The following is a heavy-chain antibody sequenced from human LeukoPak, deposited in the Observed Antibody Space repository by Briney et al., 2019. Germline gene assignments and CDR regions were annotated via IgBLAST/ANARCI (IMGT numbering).Heavy chain of an antibody. CDR1: GFTFSTYA. CDR3: APLPVLRYFDWLLTGNSAMDDY. CDR2: ISGSGGGT. J-gene: IGHJ4*02. Sequence: GGSLRLSCAASGFTFSTYAMSWVRQAAGKGLEWVSLISGSGGGTYYADSVKGRFTISRDNSKNTLYLQMNSLRAEDTAVYYCAPLPVLRYFDWLLTGNSAMDDYWGQGTLVTVSS. V-gene: IGHV3-23*01. D-gene: IGHD3-9*01.